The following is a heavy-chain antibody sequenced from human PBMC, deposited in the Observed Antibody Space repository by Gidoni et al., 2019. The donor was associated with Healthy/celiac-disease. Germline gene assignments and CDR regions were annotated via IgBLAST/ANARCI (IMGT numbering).Heavy chain of an antibody. D-gene: IGHD1-1*01. Sequence: EVQLVESGGGLVKPGGSLRLSCAASGFTFSSYSMNWVRQAPGKGLEWVSSISSSSSYIYYADSVKGRFTISRDNAKNSLYLQMNSLRAEDTAVYYCARDRREPTYFDYWGQGTLVTVSS. CDR2: ISSSSSYI. CDR3: ARDRREPTYFDY. J-gene: IGHJ4*02. CDR1: GFTFSSYS. V-gene: IGHV3-21*01.